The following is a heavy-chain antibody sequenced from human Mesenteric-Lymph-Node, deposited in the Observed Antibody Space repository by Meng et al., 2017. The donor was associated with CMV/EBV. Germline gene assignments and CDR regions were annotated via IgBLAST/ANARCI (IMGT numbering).Heavy chain of an antibody. Sequence: GGSLRLSCAASGFTFSSYSMNWVRQAPGKGLEWVSSISSSSSYIYYADSVKGRFTISRDNAKNSLYLQMNSLRAEDTAVYYCAKPYSSSSRAGDYWGQGTLVTVSS. J-gene: IGHJ4*02. CDR3: AKPYSSSSRAGDY. D-gene: IGHD6-6*01. CDR1: GFTFSSYS. V-gene: IGHV3-21*01. CDR2: ISSSSSYI.